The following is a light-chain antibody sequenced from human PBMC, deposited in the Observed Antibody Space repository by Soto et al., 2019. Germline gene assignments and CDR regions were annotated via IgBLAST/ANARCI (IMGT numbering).Light chain of an antibody. CDR1: QSPLYSDGNTY. CDR3: MQGTHWPWT. Sequence: DVVMTQSPLSLPVTLGQPASISCRSSQSPLYSDGNTYLSWFQQRPGQSPRRLIYKVSNRDSGVPDRFRGSGSGTDFTLKISRVEAEDVGVYSCMQGTHWPWTFGQGTKVEIK. CDR2: KVS. V-gene: IGKV2-30*01. J-gene: IGKJ1*01.